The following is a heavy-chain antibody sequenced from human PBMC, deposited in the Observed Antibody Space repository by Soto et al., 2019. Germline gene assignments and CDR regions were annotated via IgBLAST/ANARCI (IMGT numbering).Heavy chain of an antibody. CDR1: GLPVAGSY. V-gene: IGHV3-53*01. Sequence: WVSLRLSCVASGLPVAGSYMAWVRQAPGKGLEWASVIYNDGTTYYSQSVEGRFTISRDTSKNTLYLQMDRLRDEDTAVYYCVRPLPSGQTHARDVWGQGTTVTVSS. CDR2: IYNDGTT. D-gene: IGHD3-10*01. J-gene: IGHJ6*02. CDR3: VRPLPSGQTHARDV.